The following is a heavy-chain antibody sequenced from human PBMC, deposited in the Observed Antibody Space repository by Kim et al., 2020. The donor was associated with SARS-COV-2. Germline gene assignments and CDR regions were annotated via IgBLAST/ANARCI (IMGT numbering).Heavy chain of an antibody. Sequence: GGSLRLSCAASGFTFSSYAMYWVRQAPGKGLEWVSVISGSGGNTYYADSVKGRFTISRDNSKYTVYLQMNSLRAEDTAVYYCAKKQIAVAGKAGFDYWGQGTLVTVSS. CDR2: ISGSGGNT. V-gene: IGHV3-23*01. J-gene: IGHJ4*02. D-gene: IGHD6-19*01. CDR3: AKKQIAVAGKAGFDY. CDR1: GFTFSSYA.